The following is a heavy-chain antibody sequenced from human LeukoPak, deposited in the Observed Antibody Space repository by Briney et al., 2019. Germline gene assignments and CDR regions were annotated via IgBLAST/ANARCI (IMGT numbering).Heavy chain of an antibody. V-gene: IGHV1-46*01. CDR1: GYTFTSYY. D-gene: IGHD3-10*01. CDR2: INPSGGST. J-gene: IGHJ4*02. Sequence: GASVKVSCKASGYTFTSYYMHWVRQAPGQGLEWMGIINPSGGSTSYAQKFQGRVTMTRDTSTSTVYMELSSLRSDDTAVYFCARGGVDYYGSGTYYLMYYFDYWGQGALVTVSS. CDR3: ARGGVDYYGSGTYYLMYYFDY.